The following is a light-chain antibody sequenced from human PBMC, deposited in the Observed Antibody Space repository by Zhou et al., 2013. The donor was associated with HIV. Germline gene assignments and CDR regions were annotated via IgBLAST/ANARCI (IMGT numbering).Light chain of an antibody. J-gene: IGKJ1*01. V-gene: IGKV1-12*01. CDR2: DAI. CDR3: QQSYNTSLT. CDR1: QGIRSW. Sequence: DIQLTQSPSSVSASVGDRVTITCRASQGIRSWLAWYQQKPGKAPKLLIYDAITLQSGVPSRFSASGSGTDFTLTISSLQPEDFATYYCQQSYNTSLTFGQGTKVEIK.